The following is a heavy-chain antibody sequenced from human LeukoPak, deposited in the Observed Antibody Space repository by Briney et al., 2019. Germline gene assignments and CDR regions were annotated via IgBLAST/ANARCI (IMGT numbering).Heavy chain of an antibody. Sequence: ASVKVSCKASGYTFTGYYMHWVRQALGQGLEWMGWINPNSGGTNYAQKFQGRVTITADKSTSTAYMELSSLRSEDTAVYYCARDRGLDFWSGYNWFDPWGQGTLVTVSS. D-gene: IGHD3-3*01. CDR2: INPNSGGT. CDR3: ARDRGLDFWSGYNWFDP. CDR1: GYTFTGYY. J-gene: IGHJ5*02. V-gene: IGHV1-2*02.